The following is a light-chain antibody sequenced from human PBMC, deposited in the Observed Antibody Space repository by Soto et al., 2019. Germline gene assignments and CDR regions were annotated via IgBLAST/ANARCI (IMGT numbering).Light chain of an antibody. CDR1: SSDVGGYNY. CDR2: EVT. J-gene: IGLJ2*01. Sequence: QSVLTQPASVYGSPGQSITISCTGTSSDVGGYNYVSWHQQHPGKAPKLMIYEVTNRPSGVSNRFSCSKSGNTAALTISGLHAEDEGDYYCSSYTSSTTVVFGGGTKLTVL. CDR3: SSYTSSTTVV. V-gene: IGLV2-14*01.